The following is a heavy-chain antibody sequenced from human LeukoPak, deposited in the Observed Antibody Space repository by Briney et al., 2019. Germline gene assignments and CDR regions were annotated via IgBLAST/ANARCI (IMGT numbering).Heavy chain of an antibody. J-gene: IGHJ6*02. D-gene: IGHD6-13*01. Sequence: SVKVSCKASGGTFSSYAISWVRQAPGQGLEWMGGIIPIFGTANYAQKFQGRVTITADESTSTAYMELSSLRSEDTAVYYCASVAAAGYYYGMDVWGQGTTVTVSS. CDR2: IIPIFGTA. CDR1: GGTFSSYA. V-gene: IGHV1-69*01. CDR3: ASVAAAGYYYGMDV.